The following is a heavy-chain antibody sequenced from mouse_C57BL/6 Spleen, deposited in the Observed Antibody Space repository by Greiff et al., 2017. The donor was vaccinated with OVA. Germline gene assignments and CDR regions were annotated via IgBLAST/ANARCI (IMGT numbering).Heavy chain of an antibody. J-gene: IGHJ4*01. V-gene: IGHV1-64*01. Sequence: QVQLQQPGAELVKPGASVKLSCKASGYTFTSYWMHWVKQRPGQGLEWIGMIHPNNGSTNYNAKFQSKATLPVDTSSSTAYMQLSSLTSEDSAVYYCARTGLYYYGSSPVYAMDYWGQGTSVTVSS. CDR2: IHPNNGST. CDR3: ARTGLYYYGSSPVYAMDY. D-gene: IGHD1-1*01. CDR1: GYTFTSYW.